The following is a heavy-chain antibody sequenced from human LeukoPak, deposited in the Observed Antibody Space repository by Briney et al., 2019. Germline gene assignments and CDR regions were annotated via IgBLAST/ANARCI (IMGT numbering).Heavy chain of an antibody. CDR3: ARPLRDLDAFDI. CDR2: INPNSGGT. Sequence: ASVKVPCKASGYTFTGYYMHWVRQAPGQGLEWMGWINPNSGGTNYAQKFQGRVTMTRDTSISTAYMELSRLRSDDTAVYYCARPLRDLDAFDIWGQGTMVTVSS. J-gene: IGHJ3*02. V-gene: IGHV1-2*02. CDR1: GYTFTGYY.